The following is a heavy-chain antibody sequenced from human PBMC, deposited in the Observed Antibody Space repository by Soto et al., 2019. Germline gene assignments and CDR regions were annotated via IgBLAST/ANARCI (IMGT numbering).Heavy chain of an antibody. D-gene: IGHD2-15*01. CDR2: MSYDGNNQ. CDR3: ARDSYCSGGSCYPDAFDI. J-gene: IGHJ3*02. Sequence: GGSLRLSCAASGFTFSSYAMHWVRQAPGKGLEWVAIMSYDGNNQYYADSVKGRFTISRDNFKNTLHLQMNSLRAEDTAVYYCARDSYCSGGSCYPDAFDIWGQGTMVTV. V-gene: IGHV3-30*03. CDR1: GFTFSSYA.